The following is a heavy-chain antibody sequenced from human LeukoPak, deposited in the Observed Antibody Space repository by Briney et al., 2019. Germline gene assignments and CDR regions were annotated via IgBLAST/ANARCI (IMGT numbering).Heavy chain of an antibody. CDR3: ARSHGVGYYYYGMDV. V-gene: IGHV4-34*01. CDR2: INHSGST. J-gene: IGHJ6*02. Sequence: PSETLSLTCAVYGGSFSGYYWSWIRQPPGKGLEWIGEINHSGSTNYNPSLKSRVTISVDTSKNQFSLKLSSVTAADTAVYYCARSHGVGYYYYGMDVWGQGTTVTVSS. CDR1: GGSFSGYY.